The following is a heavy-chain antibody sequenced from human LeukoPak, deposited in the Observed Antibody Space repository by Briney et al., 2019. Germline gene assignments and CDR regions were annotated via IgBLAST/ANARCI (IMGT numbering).Heavy chain of an antibody. CDR3: ARPYYHDSTGYYQYYFDY. J-gene: IGHJ4*02. V-gene: IGHV1-18*01. CDR2: ISAYNGNT. D-gene: IGHD3-22*01. CDR1: GYTFTSYG. Sequence: ASVKVSCKASGYTFTSYGISWVRQAPGQGLEWMGWISAYNGNTNYAQKLQGRVTMTTDTSTSTAYMELRSLRSDDTAVYYCARPYYHDSTGYYQYYFDYWGQGTLVTVSS.